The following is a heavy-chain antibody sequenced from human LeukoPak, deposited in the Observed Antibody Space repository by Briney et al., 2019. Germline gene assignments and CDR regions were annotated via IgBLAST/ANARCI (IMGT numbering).Heavy chain of an antibody. CDR1: GFTFSSYS. D-gene: IGHD1-1*01. CDR2: ISSSSSTI. J-gene: IGHJ4*02. CDR3: ARDYTLDPYYFDY. Sequence: PGGSLRLSCAASGFTFSSYSMNWVRQAPGKGLEWVSYISSSSSTIYYADSVKGRFTTSRDNAKNSLYLQMNSLRAEDTAVYYCARDYTLDPYYFDYWGQGTLVTVSS. V-gene: IGHV3-48*01.